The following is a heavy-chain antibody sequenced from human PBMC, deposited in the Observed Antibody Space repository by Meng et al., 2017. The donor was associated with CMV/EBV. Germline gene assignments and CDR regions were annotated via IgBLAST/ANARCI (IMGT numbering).Heavy chain of an antibody. CDR1: GFTFSSYA. Sequence: GESLKISCAASGFTFSSYAMSWVRQAPGKGLEWVSAISGSGGSTYYADSVKGRFTISRDNSKNTLYLQMNSLRAEDTAVYYCAKSLSKKRHNWNYMGAVRAFDYWGQGTLVTVSS. D-gene: IGHD1-7*01. J-gene: IGHJ4*02. V-gene: IGHV3-23*01. CDR2: ISGSGGST. CDR3: AKSLSKKRHNWNYMGAVRAFDY.